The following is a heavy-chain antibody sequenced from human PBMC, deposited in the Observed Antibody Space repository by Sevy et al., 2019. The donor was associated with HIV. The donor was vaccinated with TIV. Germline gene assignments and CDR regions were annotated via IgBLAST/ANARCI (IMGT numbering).Heavy chain of an antibody. V-gene: IGHV3-30*02. CDR1: GFTFSTYG. D-gene: IGHD2-2*01. CDR2: IRFDGTIQ. Sequence: GGSLRLSCAASGFTFSTYGMHWVRQAPGKGLEWVAFIRFDGTIQYYTNSVKGRLTISRDNSKNTLYLQMNSLRAEYTAVYFCAKVLHIVVVPAAIDYYYGMDVWCQGTTVTVSS. J-gene: IGHJ6*02. CDR3: AKVLHIVVVPAAIDYYYGMDV.